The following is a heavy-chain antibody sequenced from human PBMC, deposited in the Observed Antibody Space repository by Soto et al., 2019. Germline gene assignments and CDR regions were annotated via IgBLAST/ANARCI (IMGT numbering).Heavy chain of an antibody. J-gene: IGHJ3*02. CDR3: ASITMIVVVIPGAFDI. Sequence: QVQLVQSGTEVKKPGASVKVSCKVSEYTLTKLSMHWVRQAPGKGLEWMGGFDPEDGETIYAQKFQGRVTMTEDTSTDTAYMELSSLRSEDTAVYYCASITMIVVVIPGAFDIWGQGTMVTVSS. D-gene: IGHD3-22*01. CDR1: EYTLTKLS. CDR2: FDPEDGET. V-gene: IGHV1-24*01.